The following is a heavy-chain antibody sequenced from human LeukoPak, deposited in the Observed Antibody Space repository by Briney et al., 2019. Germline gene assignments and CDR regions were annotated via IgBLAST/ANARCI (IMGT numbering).Heavy chain of an antibody. CDR3: ATPRGLLQLWSPRFDY. D-gene: IGHD5-18*01. CDR2: FDPEDGET. Sequence: ASVEVSCKVSGYTLTELSMHWVRQAPGKGLEWMGGFDPEDGETIYAQKFQGRVTMTEDTSTDTAYMELSSLRSEDTAVYYCATPRGLLQLWSPRFDYWGQGTLVTVSS. V-gene: IGHV1-24*01. CDR1: GYTLTELS. J-gene: IGHJ4*02.